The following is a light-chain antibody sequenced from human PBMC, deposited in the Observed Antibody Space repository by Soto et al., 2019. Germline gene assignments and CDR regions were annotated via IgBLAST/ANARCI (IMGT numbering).Light chain of an antibody. CDR1: NIGRKG. V-gene: IGLV3-21*02. CDR2: EDS. Sequence: SYELTQPPSVPVAPGQTARITCGGNNIGRKGVHWYQQKPGQAPVLVVYEDSDRPSGIPERFSGSNSGNMATLTISRVEAGDEADYYCCSYADTYTYLFGPGTKLTVL. CDR3: CSYADTYTYL. J-gene: IGLJ1*01.